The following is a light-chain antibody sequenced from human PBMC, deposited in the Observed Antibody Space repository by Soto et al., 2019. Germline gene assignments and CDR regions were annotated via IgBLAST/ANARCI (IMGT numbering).Light chain of an antibody. CDR1: SSDVGFYNF. V-gene: IGLV2-14*01. CDR3: SSYTRSSTSYV. Sequence: QSVLTQPASVSGSPGQSITISCTGTSSDVGFYNFVSWYQQKSGKAPKLMIYEVSNRPSGVSNRFSGSKSGNTASLTISGLQAEDEADYYCSSYTRSSTSYVFGTGTKVTVL. CDR2: EVS. J-gene: IGLJ1*01.